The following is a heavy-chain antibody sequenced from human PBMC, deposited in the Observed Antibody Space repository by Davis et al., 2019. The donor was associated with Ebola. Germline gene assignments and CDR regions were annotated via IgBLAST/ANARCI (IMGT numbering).Heavy chain of an antibody. D-gene: IGHD6-19*01. Sequence: PSETLSLTCTVSGGSISSGTYYWTWIRQPAGKGLEWIGHIYTGGSTNYNPSLKSRVTISVDTSKNQFSLKLTSVTAADTAVYSCAREASYYNSGWDYWGQGTLVTVSS. CDR3: AREASYYNSGWDY. CDR2: IYTGGST. J-gene: IGHJ4*02. V-gene: IGHV4-61*09. CDR1: GGSISSGTYY.